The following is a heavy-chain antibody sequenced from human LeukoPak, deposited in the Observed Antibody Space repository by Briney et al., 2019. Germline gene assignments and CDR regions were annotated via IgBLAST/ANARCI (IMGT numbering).Heavy chain of an antibody. CDR2: IYYSGST. CDR3: ARHRGSTQLDFDY. V-gene: IGHV4-59*08. D-gene: IGHD6-6*01. Sequence: SETLSLTCAVSGGSISIYYWSWIRQPPGKGLEWIGYIYYSGSTNYNPSLKSRVTISVDTSKNQFSLKLSSVTAADTAVYYCARHRGSTQLDFDYWGQGTLVTVSS. J-gene: IGHJ4*02. CDR1: GGSISIYY.